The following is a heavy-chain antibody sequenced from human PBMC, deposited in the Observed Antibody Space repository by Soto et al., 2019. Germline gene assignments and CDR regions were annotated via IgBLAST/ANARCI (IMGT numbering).Heavy chain of an antibody. CDR3: ARGGEDIVVVPAAIVYYGMDV. CDR1: GFTFSSYS. CDR2: ISSSSSYI. V-gene: IGHV3-21*01. Sequence: GGSLRLSCAASGFTFSSYSMNWVRQAPGKGLEWVSSISSSSSYIYYADSVKGRFTISRDNAKNSLYLQMNSLRAEDTAVYYCARGGEDIVVVPAAIVYYGMDVWGQGTTVTVSS. D-gene: IGHD2-2*01. J-gene: IGHJ6*02.